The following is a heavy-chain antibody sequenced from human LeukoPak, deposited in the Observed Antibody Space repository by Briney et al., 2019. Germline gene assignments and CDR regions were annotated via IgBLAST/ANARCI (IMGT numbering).Heavy chain of an antibody. CDR3: ANGGRYSSGFDP. Sequence: GGSLRLSCAASGFTFSSNAMSWVRQAPGKGLEWASAISGSGGSTYYADSVKGRFTISRDNSKNTLYLQINSLRAEDTAVYYCANGGRYSSGFDPWGQGTLVTVSS. CDR1: GFTFSSNA. CDR2: ISGSGGST. D-gene: IGHD5-12*01. J-gene: IGHJ5*02. V-gene: IGHV3-23*01.